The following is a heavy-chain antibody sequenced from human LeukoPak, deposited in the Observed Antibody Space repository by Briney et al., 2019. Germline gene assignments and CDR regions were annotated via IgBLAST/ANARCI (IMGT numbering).Heavy chain of an antibody. CDR3: ARRDDHFDY. Sequence: TLSLTCTVSGGPINTGYYWNWIRQHPGKGLEWIGQISDSGNTNYNPSLKGRVTMSVDTSQNQFSLKLSSVTAADTAVYYCARRDDHFDYWGQGSLVTVSS. J-gene: IGHJ4*02. CDR2: ISDSGNT. CDR1: GGPINTGYY. V-gene: IGHV4-31*03.